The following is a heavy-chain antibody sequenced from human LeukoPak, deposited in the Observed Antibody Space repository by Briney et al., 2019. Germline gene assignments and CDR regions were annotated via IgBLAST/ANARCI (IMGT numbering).Heavy chain of an antibody. V-gene: IGHV1-69*05. CDR3: ARGGRPFESSSTLDY. CDR2: IIPIFGTA. D-gene: IGHD6-6*01. CDR1: GYTFTSYS. J-gene: IGHJ4*02. Sequence: GASVKVSCKASGYTFTSYSLHWVRQAPGQGLEWMGGIIPIFGTANYAQKFQGRVTITTDESTSTAYMELSSLRSEDTAVYYCARGGRPFESSSTLDYWGQGTLVTVSS.